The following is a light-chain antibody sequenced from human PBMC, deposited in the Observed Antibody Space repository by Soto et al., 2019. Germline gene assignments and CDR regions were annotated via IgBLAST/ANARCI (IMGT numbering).Light chain of an antibody. CDR3: QHYNSYSEA. CDR1: QTISSW. Sequence: DMQINQSPSTLSGSVGARFTITCRASQTISSWLAWYQQKPGKAPKLLIYKASTVKSGVPSRFSGSGSGTEFTLTNSSLQPDDFATYYCQHYNSYSEAFGQGTKVDIK. CDR2: KAS. V-gene: IGKV1-5*03. J-gene: IGKJ1*01.